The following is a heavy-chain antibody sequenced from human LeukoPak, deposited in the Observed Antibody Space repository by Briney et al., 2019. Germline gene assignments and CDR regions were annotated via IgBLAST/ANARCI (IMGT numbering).Heavy chain of an antibody. V-gene: IGHV4-59*08. J-gene: IGHJ3*02. Sequence: SETLSLTCTVSGGSISNFYWSWIRQPPEKGLEWIGYIYYSGSTNYNPSLKSRVTMSVDTSKNQFSLKLNSVTAADTAVYYCARQGFSVGSNYYFAFDIWGQGTMVTVSS. CDR3: ARQGFSVGSNYYFAFDI. D-gene: IGHD2-21*01. CDR2: IYYSGST. CDR1: GGSISNFY.